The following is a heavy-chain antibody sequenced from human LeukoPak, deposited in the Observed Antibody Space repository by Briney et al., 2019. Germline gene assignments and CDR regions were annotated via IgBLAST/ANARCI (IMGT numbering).Heavy chain of an antibody. CDR1: GLTFGDYT. CDR2: ISRNGAAT. CDR3: AELGITMIGGV. V-gene: IGHV3-43*01. J-gene: IGHJ6*04. D-gene: IGHD3-10*02. Sequence: GGSLRLSCEASGLTFGDYTMHWVRQAPGKGLEWVSLISRNGAATKYADSVRGRFTVSRDNSKNSLYLQMNSLRAEDTAVYYCAELGITMIGGVWGKGTTVTISS.